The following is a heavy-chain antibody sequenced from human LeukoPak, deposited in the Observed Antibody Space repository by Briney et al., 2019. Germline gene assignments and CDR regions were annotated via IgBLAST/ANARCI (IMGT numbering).Heavy chain of an antibody. CDR2: INPGGDNT. J-gene: IGHJ4*02. CDR3: ARIRDGYNDAYDI. D-gene: IGHD5-24*01. CDR1: GYTFTNYY. V-gene: IGHV1-46*01. Sequence: ASVKVSCKASGYTFTNYYIHWVRQAPGQGLEWMGLINPGGDNTDYAQNFQGRVTMTRDTSTSTVYMGLSSLRSEDTAVYYCARIRDGYNDAYDIWGQGTLVTVSS.